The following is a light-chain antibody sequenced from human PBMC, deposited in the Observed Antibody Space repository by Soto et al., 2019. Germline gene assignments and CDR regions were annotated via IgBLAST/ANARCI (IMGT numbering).Light chain of an antibody. CDR3: HKYNNWPPT. J-gene: IGKJ4*01. CDR1: QSVSGSY. V-gene: IGKV3-15*01. Sequence: EIVLTQSPGTLSLSPGARATLSCRSSQSVSGSYLAWYQQKPGQAPRLLFSDTSTRATTVPARFNGSGSGTEFSLAISNLQSEEFAVYYCHKYNNWPPTVGGGTKVAIK. CDR2: DTS.